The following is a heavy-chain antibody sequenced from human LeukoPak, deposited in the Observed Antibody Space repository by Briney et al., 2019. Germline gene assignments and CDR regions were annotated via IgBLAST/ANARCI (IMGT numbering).Heavy chain of an antibody. Sequence: SETLSLTCTVSGGSISSYYWSWIRQSPGEGLEWIGYIYYSGGTNYNPSLKSRVTISIDVSKNQFSLKLSSVTAADTAVYYCARDLSVWYNCFAPWGQGTLVTVSS. CDR1: GGSISSYY. V-gene: IGHV4-59*01. CDR3: ARDLSVWYNCFAP. D-gene: IGHD6-19*01. J-gene: IGHJ5*02. CDR2: IYYSGGT.